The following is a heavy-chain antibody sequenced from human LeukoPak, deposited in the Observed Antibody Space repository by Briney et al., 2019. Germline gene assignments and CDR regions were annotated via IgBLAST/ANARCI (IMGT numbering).Heavy chain of an antibody. J-gene: IGHJ4*02. CDR1: GFTFSIYS. CDR3: AKDSSSFDY. V-gene: IGHV3-30*18. Sequence: GGSLRLSCATSGFTFSIYSMNWVRQAPGKGLEWVAVISYDGSNKYYADSVKGRFTISKDNSKNTLYLQMNSLRAEDTAVYYCAKDSSSFDYWGQGTLVTVSS. D-gene: IGHD6-13*01. CDR2: ISYDGSNK.